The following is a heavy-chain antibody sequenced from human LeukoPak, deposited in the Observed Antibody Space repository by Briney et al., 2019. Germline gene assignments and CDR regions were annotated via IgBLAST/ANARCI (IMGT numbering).Heavy chain of an antibody. CDR3: VRRYMATSAEDFDY. CDR2: INQRGSEI. V-gene: IGHV3-7*01. CDR1: GFTFSNHW. Sequence: GGSLRLSYAASGFTFSNHWMTWVRQAPGKGLEWVANINQRGSEIYYLDSVRGRFTISRDNAKNSLYLQMNILRAEDTAVYYCVRRYMATSAEDFDYWGQGTLVTVSS. J-gene: IGHJ4*02. D-gene: IGHD3-16*02.